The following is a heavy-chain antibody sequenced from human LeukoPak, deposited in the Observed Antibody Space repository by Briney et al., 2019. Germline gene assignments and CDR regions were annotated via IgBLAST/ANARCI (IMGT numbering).Heavy chain of an antibody. CDR3: ARLSSSSSLGYFDY. D-gene: IGHD6-6*01. Sequence: GASLQISCKGSGYSFTSYWIGWVRQMPGKGLEWMGIIYAGDSDTRYSPSFQGQVTISVDKSISTAYLQWSSLKASDTAMYYCARLSSSSSLGYFDYWGQGTLVTVSS. CDR2: IYAGDSDT. CDR1: GYSFTSYW. V-gene: IGHV5-51*01. J-gene: IGHJ4*02.